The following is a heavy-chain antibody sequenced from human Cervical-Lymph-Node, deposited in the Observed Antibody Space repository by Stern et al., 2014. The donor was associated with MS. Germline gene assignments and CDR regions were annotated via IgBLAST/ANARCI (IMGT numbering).Heavy chain of an antibody. D-gene: IGHD6-6*01. CDR2: MNPNIGNT. Sequence: QVQLVQSGAEVKKPGASVKVSCKASGYTFINYDINWVRQAPGRGLEWLGWMNPNIGNTGYPQDFQGRVTMTTNTSIITVYMELSSLTSDDTSVYYCARGLVVSSSLWFDPWGQGTLVTVSP. V-gene: IGHV1-8*01. CDR3: ARGLVVSSSLWFDP. J-gene: IGHJ5*02. CDR1: GYTFINYD.